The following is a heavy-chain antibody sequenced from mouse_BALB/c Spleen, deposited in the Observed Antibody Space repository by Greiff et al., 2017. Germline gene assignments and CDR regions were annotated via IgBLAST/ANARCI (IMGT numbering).Heavy chain of an antibody. Sequence: EVKVEESGGGLVQPGGSMKLSCVASGFIFSSYWMSWVRQSPEKGLEWVAEIRLKSDNYATHYAESVKGKFTISRDDSKSRLYLQMDSLRAEDTGIYYCRGWLLPFDYWGQGTTLTVSS. D-gene: IGHD2-3*01. CDR3: RGWLLPFDY. CDR2: IRLKSDNYAT. V-gene: IGHV6-3*01. J-gene: IGHJ2*01. CDR1: GFIFSSYW.